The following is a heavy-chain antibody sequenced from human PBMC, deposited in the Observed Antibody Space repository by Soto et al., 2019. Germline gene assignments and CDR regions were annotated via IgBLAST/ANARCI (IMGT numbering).Heavy chain of an antibody. CDR2: MNPNSGNT. CDR1: GYTFTSYD. V-gene: IGHV1-8*01. J-gene: IGHJ4*02. Sequence: QVQLVQSGAEVKKPGASVKVSCKASGYTFTSYDINWVRQATGQGLEWMGWMNPNSGNTAYAQKFQGRVTMPRNTSISTAYMEQRSLRSATRAVYYCAREVRGGTSDYWGQGTLVTVSS. CDR3: AREVRGGTSDY. D-gene: IGHD1-1*01.